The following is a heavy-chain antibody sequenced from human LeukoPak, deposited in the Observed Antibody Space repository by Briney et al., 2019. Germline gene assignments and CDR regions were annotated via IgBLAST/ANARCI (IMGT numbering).Heavy chain of an antibody. V-gene: IGHV4-61*02. J-gene: IGHJ3*02. CDR1: GGSISSGSCY. CDR2: IYTSGST. Sequence: SETLSLTCTVSGGSISSGSCYWSWIRQPAGKGLEWIGRIYTSGSTNYNPSLKSRVTISVDTSKNQFSLKLSSVTAADTAVYYCARDLWAGYPGAFDIWGQGTMVTVSS. D-gene: IGHD3-16*01. CDR3: ARDLWAGYPGAFDI.